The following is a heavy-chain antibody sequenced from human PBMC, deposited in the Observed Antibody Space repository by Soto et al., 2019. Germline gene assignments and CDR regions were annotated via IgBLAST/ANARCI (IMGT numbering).Heavy chain of an antibody. V-gene: IGHV4-4*07. Sequence: SETLSLTCTVSGGSLSSYYWSWIRQPAGKGLEWIGRIYTSGSTNYNPSLKSRVTMSVDTYKNQFSLKLSSVTAADTAVYYCAREGDILTGYYSSDGMEGWGQGTTVTVSS. D-gene: IGHD3-9*01. CDR3: AREGDILTGYYSSDGMEG. J-gene: IGHJ6*01. CDR2: IYTSGST. CDR1: GGSLSSYY.